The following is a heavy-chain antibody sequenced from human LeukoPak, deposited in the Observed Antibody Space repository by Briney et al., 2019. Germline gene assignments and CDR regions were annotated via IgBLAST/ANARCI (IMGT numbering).Heavy chain of an antibody. CDR1: GDXVSSNSAA. CDR2: TYYRSKWYN. Sequence: SQTLSLTCAVSGDXVSSNSAAWNWIRQSPSRGLEWLGRTYYRSKWYNDYAVSVKGRIAINPDTSKNQFSLQLNSVTPEDTAVYYCARGYDYGDYVGDFDYWGQGTLVTVSS. J-gene: IGHJ4*02. CDR3: ARGYDYGDYVGDFDY. V-gene: IGHV6-1*01. D-gene: IGHD4-17*01.